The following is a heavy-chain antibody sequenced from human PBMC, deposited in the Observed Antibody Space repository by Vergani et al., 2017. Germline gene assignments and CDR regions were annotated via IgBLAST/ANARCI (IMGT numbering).Heavy chain of an antibody. J-gene: IGHJ4*02. Sequence: QVQLQESGPGLVKPSQTLSLTCTVSGGSISSGGYYWSWIRQHPGKGLEWIGYINYSGSTYYNPSLKSRVTISVATSKNQFSLKLSSVTAAAAAVYYCARTGDSHFDYWGQGTLVTVSS. CDR3: ARTGDSHFDY. CDR2: INYSGST. V-gene: IGHV4-31*03. CDR1: GGSISSGGYY. D-gene: IGHD3-22*01.